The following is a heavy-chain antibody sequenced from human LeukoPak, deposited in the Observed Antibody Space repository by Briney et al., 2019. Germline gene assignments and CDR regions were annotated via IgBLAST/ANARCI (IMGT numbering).Heavy chain of an antibody. CDR1: GFTFSSDA. Sequence: PGGSLRLSCAASGFTFSSDAMSWVRQAPGKGLEWVSAISGSGGSTYYADSVKGRFTISRDNSKNTLYLQMNSLRAEDTAVYYCARARYDSSGYYPLGDYWGQGTLVTVSS. CDR3: ARARYDSSGYYPLGDY. CDR2: ISGSGGST. J-gene: IGHJ4*02. V-gene: IGHV3-23*01. D-gene: IGHD3-22*01.